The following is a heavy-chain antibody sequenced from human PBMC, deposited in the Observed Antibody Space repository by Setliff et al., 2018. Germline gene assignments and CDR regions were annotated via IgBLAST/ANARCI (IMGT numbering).Heavy chain of an antibody. CDR3: ARDGGDY. J-gene: IGHJ4*02. D-gene: IGHD3-16*01. Sequence: PGGSLRLSCAASGFTVRSYYMTWVRQAPGQGLEWVANIKQDGSEKYYVDSVKGRFTISRDNAKNSLYLQMNSLRAEDTAVYYCARDGGDYWGQGTLVTVSS. CDR1: GFTVRSYY. V-gene: IGHV3-7*01. CDR2: IKQDGSEK.